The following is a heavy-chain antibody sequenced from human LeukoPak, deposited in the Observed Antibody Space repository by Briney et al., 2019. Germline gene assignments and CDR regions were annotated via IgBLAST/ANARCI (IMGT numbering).Heavy chain of an antibody. D-gene: IGHD3-10*01. CDR1: GFTFSSYS. CDR2: ISSSSSTI. CDR3: AKDSIPYYYGSGSYYGDAFDI. J-gene: IGHJ3*02. Sequence: PGGSLRLSCAASGFTFSSYSMNWVRQAPGKGLEWVSYISSSSSTIYYADSVKGRFTISRDNAKNSLYLQMNSLRAEDMALYYCAKDSIPYYYGSGSYYGDAFDIWGQGTMVTVSS. V-gene: IGHV3-48*04.